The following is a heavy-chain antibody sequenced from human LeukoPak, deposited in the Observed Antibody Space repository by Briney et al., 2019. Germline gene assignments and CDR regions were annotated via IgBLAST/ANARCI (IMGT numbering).Heavy chain of an antibody. D-gene: IGHD3-22*01. CDR1: GGSFSGYY. Sequence: SETLSLTCAVYGGSFSGYYWSWIRQPPGKGREWIGEINHSGSTNYNPSLKSRVTISVDTSKNQFSLKLSSVTAADTAVYYCARRARNYYDSSGFDYWGQGTLVTVSS. CDR3: ARRARNYYDSSGFDY. CDR2: INHSGST. V-gene: IGHV4-34*01. J-gene: IGHJ4*02.